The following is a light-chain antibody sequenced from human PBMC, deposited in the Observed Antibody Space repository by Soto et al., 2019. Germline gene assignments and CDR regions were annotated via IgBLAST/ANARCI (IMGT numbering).Light chain of an antibody. J-gene: IGKJ1*01. CDR2: AAS. CDR3: QQYNDYSWT. V-gene: IGKV1-9*01. CDR1: QGIINY. Sequence: DIQLTQSPSFLSASLGDRVTVTCRASQGIINYLAWYQQKPGKAPKLLIYAASTLRSGVPSRFSGSGSGTEFTLTISNLQPDDVAIYYCQQYNDYSWTFGQGTKVDIK.